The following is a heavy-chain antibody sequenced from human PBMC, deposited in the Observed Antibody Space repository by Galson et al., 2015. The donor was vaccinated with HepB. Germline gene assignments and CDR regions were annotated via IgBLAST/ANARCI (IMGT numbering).Heavy chain of an antibody. CDR3: ARDHTYVWGSYRPTGVDY. D-gene: IGHD3-16*02. V-gene: IGHV3-48*01. CDR2: ISRSSSPI. J-gene: IGHJ4*02. Sequence: SLRLSCAASGFSFSSYSMNWVRQAPGKGLEWVSYISRSSSPIYYADSVKGRFTISRDNAKNSLYLQMNTLRAEDTAVYYCARDHTYVWGSYRPTGVDYWGQGTLVTVSS. CDR1: GFSFSSYS.